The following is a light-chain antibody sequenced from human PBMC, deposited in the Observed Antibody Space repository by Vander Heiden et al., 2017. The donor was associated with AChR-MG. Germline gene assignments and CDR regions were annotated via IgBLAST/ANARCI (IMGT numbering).Light chain of an antibody. CDR3: QQSYSTPRFT. Sequence: RVTITCRASQSISSYLNWYQQKPGKAPKLLIYAASSLQSGVPSRFSGSGSGTDFTLTISSLQPEDFATYYCQQSYSTPRFTFGHGTKVDIK. CDR1: QSISSY. J-gene: IGKJ3*01. CDR2: AAS. V-gene: IGKV1-39*01.